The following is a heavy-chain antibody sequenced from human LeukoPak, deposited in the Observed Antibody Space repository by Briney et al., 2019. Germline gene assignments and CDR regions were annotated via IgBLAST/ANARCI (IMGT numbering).Heavy chain of an antibody. CDR3: AKEWYSGSPGDY. D-gene: IGHD1-26*01. V-gene: IGHV3-30*02. CDR2: TPYDGSNK. J-gene: IGHJ4*02. Sequence: PGGSLRLSSAASGFTFSSYGMHWVPKAPGKGLERVAFTPYDGSNKYYADSVKGRFAISRDNSNNTLYLQMNSLRTEDTAVYYCAKEWYSGSPGDYWGQGTLVTVSS. CDR1: GFTFSSYG.